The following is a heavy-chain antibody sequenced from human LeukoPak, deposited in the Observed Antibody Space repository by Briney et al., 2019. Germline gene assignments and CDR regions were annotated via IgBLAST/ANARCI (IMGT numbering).Heavy chain of an antibody. J-gene: IGHJ3*02. Sequence: PGGSLRLSCAASGFTFSSYAMSWVRQAPGKGLEWVSAIRGSGRSTYYADSVKGRFTISRDNSKNTLYLQMNSLRAEDTAVYYCAKSFLHGSRYYDSSGFPDDAFDIWGQGTMLSVSS. CDR3: AKSFLHGSRYYDSSGFPDDAFDI. CDR2: IRGSGRST. V-gene: IGHV3-23*01. CDR1: GFTFSSYA. D-gene: IGHD3-22*01.